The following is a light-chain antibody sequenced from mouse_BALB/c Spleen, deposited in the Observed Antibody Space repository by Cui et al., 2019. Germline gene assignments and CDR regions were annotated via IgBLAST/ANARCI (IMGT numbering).Light chain of an antibody. V-gene: IGKV4-74*01. Sequence: QIVLTQSPAIMSASLGERVTMNCTASSSVSSSYLHWYQQKPGSSPKLWIYSTSNLASGVPARFSGSGSGTSYSLTISSMEAEDAATYYCHQYHRSPYTFGGGTKLEIK. J-gene: IGKJ2*01. CDR3: HQYHRSPYT. CDR1: SSVSSSY. CDR2: STS.